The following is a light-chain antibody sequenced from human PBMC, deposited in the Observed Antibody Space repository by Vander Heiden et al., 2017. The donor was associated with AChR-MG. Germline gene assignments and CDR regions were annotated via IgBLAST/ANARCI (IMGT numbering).Light chain of an antibody. CDR3: QQLDDYPIT. Sequence: DIQLTQSPSFLSASVGDRVTIACRASQGISNYLAWYQQKPGKAPAPLICDASSLQSGVPSRFSGSGSGTEFALTISSLQPEDSATYYCQQLDDYPITIGQGTRLVIK. CDR2: DAS. CDR1: QGISNY. V-gene: IGKV1-9*01. J-gene: IGKJ5*01.